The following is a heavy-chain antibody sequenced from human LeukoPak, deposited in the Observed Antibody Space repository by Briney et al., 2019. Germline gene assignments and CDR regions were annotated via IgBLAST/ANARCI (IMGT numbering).Heavy chain of an antibody. J-gene: IGHJ4*02. CDR1: GGSFSDYY. CDR3: ARGTEYYGSGSYYNGDY. D-gene: IGHD3-10*01. CDR2: INHSGST. V-gene: IGHV4-34*01. Sequence: SETLSLTCAVYGGSFSDYYWSWIRQPPGKGLEWIGEINHSGSTNYNPSLKSRVTISVDTSKNQFSLKLSSVTAADTAVYYCARGTEYYGSGSYYNGDYWGQGTLVTVSS.